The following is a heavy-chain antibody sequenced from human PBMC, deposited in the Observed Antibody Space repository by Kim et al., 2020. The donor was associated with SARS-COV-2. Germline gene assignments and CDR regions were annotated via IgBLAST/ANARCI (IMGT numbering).Heavy chain of an antibody. CDR2: IYPGDSDT. CDR1: GYSFTSYW. CDR3: ARQTYSGYDGANYYYYGMDV. D-gene: IGHD5-12*01. J-gene: IGHJ6*02. V-gene: IGHV5-51*01. Sequence: GESLKISCKGSGYSFTSYWIGWVRQMPGKGLEWMGIIYPGDSDTRYSPSFQGQVTISADKSISTAYLQWSSLKASDTAMYYCARQTYSGYDGANYYYYGMDVWGQGTTVTVSS.